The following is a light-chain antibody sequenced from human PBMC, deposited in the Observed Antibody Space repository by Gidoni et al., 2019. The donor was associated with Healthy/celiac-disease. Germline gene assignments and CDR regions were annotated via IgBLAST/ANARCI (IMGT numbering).Light chain of an antibody. CDR3: QKYNSAPWT. J-gene: IGKJ1*01. CDR1: QGISNY. Sequence: DIQMTQSPSSLSASVGDRVTITCRASQGISNYLAWYHQKPGKVPKLLIYAASTLQSGVPSRFSGSGSGTDFTLTISSLQPEDVATYYCQKYNSAPWTCXXXTKVEIK. V-gene: IGKV1-27*01. CDR2: AAS.